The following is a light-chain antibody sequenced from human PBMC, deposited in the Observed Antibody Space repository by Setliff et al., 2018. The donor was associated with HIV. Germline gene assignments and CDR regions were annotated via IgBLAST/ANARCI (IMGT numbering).Light chain of an antibody. CDR3: QQFHTTPWT. Sequence: DIVMTQSPDSLAVSLGERATINCKSSQSVLYTSDNKNYLAWYQQKPGQPPKLLIDWASIRDSGVPDRFSGSGSKTDFTLTISSLQAEDVAVYYCQQFHTTPWTFGQGTKVDIK. V-gene: IGKV4-1*01. CDR2: WAS. CDR1: QSVLYTSDNKNY. J-gene: IGKJ1*01.